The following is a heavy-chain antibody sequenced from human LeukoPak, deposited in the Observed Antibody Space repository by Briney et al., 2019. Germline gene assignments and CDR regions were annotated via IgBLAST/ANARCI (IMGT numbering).Heavy chain of an antibody. D-gene: IGHD3-10*02. V-gene: IGHV3-21*01. Sequence: GGSLRLSCAASGFTFSNYNMNWVRQAPGKGLEWVSSITSTSSYIYYADSVKGRFTISRDNAKNSQYLQMNSLRAEDTAVYYCAELGITMIGGVWGKGTTVTISS. CDR1: GFTFSNYN. J-gene: IGHJ6*04. CDR3: AELGITMIGGV. CDR2: ITSTSSYI.